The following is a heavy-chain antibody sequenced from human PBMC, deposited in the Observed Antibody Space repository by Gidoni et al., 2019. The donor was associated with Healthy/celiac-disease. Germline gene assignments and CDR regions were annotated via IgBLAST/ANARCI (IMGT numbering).Heavy chain of an antibody. D-gene: IGHD3-22*01. Sequence: QITLKASGPTLVKPTQTLTLTCTFSGSSLSTRGGGVGWIRQPPGKALEWLALIYWDDDKRYSPSLKSRLTITKDTSKNQVVLTMTNMDPVDTATYYCARRTTLFRGIVVEVFDYWGQGTLVTVSS. CDR1: GSSLSTRGGG. CDR3: ARRTTLFRGIVVEVFDY. J-gene: IGHJ4*02. V-gene: IGHV2-5*02. CDR2: IYWDDDK.